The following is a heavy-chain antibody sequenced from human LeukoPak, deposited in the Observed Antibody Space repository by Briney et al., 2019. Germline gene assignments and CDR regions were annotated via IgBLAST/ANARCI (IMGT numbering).Heavy chain of an antibody. CDR2: ISSSGSTI. D-gene: IGHD6-13*01. J-gene: IGHJ4*02. Sequence: GGSLRLSCAASGFTFSSYERNGVRKAPGKGLEWVSYISSSGSTIYYADSVKGRFTISRDNAKNSLYLQMNSLRAEDTAVYYCATGYSSSWHDDYWGQGTLVTVSS. CDR3: ATGYSSSWHDDY. V-gene: IGHV3-48*03. CDR1: GFTFSSYE.